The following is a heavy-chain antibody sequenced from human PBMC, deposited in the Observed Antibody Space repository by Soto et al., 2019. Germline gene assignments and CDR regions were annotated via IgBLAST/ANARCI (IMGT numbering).Heavy chain of an antibody. J-gene: IGHJ6*02. CDR2: IWYDGSNK. CDR3: ASEYCSGGSCYYYGMDV. CDR1: GFTFSNYG. D-gene: IGHD2-15*01. Sequence: QVQLVESGGGVVQPGRSLRLSCAASGFTFSNYGMHWVRQAPGKGLEWVAVIWYDGSNKYYADSVKGRFTISRDNSKNTLYLQMNSLRAEDTAVYYCASEYCSGGSCYYYGMDVCGQGTTVTVSS. V-gene: IGHV3-33*01.